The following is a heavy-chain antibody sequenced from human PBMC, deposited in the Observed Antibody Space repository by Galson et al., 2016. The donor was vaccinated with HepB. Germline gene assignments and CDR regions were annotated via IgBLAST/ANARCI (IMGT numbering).Heavy chain of an antibody. V-gene: IGHV3-74*01. CDR1: GFTFSNAW. CDR3: GAFRGDSSGYGEY. D-gene: IGHD5-18*01. CDR2: ISTDGRTA. Sequence: SLRLSCAGSGFTFSNAWMSWVRQAPGKGLEWVGRISTDGRTANQADSVKGRFTISRENARNTVYLQMNSLTAEDTAVYYCGAFRGDSSGYGEYWSQGTLVTVSS. J-gene: IGHJ4*02.